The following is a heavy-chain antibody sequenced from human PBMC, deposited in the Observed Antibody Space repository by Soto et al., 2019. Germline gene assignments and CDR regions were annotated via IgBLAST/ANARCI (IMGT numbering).Heavy chain of an antibody. Sequence: SETLSLTCIVSGGSISSSSYYWGWIRQPPGKGLEWIGNFYYSGSTYYNPSLKSRVTISVDTSKNQFSLKLSSVTAADTAVYYCARRSTWYEAFDIWGQGTMVTVSS. CDR3: ARRSTWYEAFDI. D-gene: IGHD6-13*01. J-gene: IGHJ3*02. CDR1: GGSISSSSYY. CDR2: FYYSGST. V-gene: IGHV4-39*01.